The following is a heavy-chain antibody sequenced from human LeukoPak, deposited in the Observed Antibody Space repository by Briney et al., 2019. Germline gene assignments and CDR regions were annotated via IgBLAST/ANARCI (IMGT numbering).Heavy chain of an antibody. CDR2: INHRGST. J-gene: IGHJ4*02. V-gene: IGHV4-34*01. D-gene: IGHD6-25*01. Sequence: PSETPSLTCAVYGGSFSGYYWSWIRQPPGKGLEWIGEINHRGSTNYNPSLKSRVTISVDASRNQFSLKLTSVTAADTAVFYYARGLDSSGDYWGQGTLVTVSS. CDR3: ARGLDSSGDY. CDR1: GGSFSGYY.